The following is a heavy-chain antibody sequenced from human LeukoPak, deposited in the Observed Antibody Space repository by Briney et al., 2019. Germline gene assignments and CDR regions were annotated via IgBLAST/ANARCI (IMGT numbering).Heavy chain of an antibody. Sequence: GASVKVSCKTSGGTFTRYAITWVRQAPGQGLEWMGKIIPISGTTNYAQKFQGRVTFTADESTSTAYMELSSLRSEDTALYYCARKLRLGGNWFDPWGQGTLVTVSS. CDR1: GGTFTRYA. CDR2: IIPISGTT. J-gene: IGHJ5*02. D-gene: IGHD1-26*01. V-gene: IGHV1-69*13. CDR3: ARKLRLGGNWFDP.